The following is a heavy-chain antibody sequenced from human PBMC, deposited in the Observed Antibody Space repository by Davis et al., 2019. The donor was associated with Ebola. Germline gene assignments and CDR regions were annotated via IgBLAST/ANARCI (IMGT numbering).Heavy chain of an antibody. V-gene: IGHV1-8*02. CDR1: GYTFTGYY. D-gene: IGHD3-10*01. Sequence: ASVTVSCKASGYTFTGYYMHCVRQAPGQGLEWMGWMNPNSGNTGYAQKFQGRVTMTRNTSISTAYMELSSLRSEDTAVYYCARVQFGELYDYWGQGTLVTVSS. J-gene: IGHJ4*02. CDR2: MNPNSGNT. CDR3: ARVQFGELYDY.